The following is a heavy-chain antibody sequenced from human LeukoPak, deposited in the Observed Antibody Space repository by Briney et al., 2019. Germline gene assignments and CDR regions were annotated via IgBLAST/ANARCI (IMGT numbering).Heavy chain of an antibody. Sequence: GGSLRLSCAASGFTFNTFSMNWVRQAPGKGPEWVSYISSSGTTTYYADSVKGRFTISRDNAKNSLYLQMNSLRAEDTAVYYCVRRGLIETEYLERWGQGTLVTVSS. V-gene: IGHV3-48*04. D-gene: IGHD3-10*01. CDR2: ISSSGTTT. J-gene: IGHJ1*01. CDR1: GFTFNTFS. CDR3: VRRGLIETEYLER.